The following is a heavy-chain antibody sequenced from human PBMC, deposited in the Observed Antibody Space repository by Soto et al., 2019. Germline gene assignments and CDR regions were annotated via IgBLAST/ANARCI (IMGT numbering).Heavy chain of an antibody. J-gene: IGHJ4*02. D-gene: IGHD3-22*01. CDR2: ISYDGSNK. Sequence: QVQLVESGGGVVQPGRSLRLSCAASGFTFSSYGMHWVRQAPGKGLEWVAVISYDGSNKYYADSVKGRFTISRDNSKNTLYLQMNSLRAEDTAVYYCVKSLDSSGYYHFDYWGQGTLVTVSS. CDR3: VKSLDSSGYYHFDY. CDR1: GFTFSSYG. V-gene: IGHV3-30*18.